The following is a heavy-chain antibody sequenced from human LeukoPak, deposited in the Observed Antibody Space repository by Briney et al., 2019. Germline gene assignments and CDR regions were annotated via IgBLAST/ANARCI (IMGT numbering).Heavy chain of an antibody. CDR1: GFTFSSYE. J-gene: IGHJ4*02. CDR3: TSGVGYSSGWYFDY. Sequence: GGSLRLSCAASGFTFSSYEMHWVRQASGKGLEWVGRIRSKANNYATAYAASVKGRFTISRDDSKNTAYLQMNSLKTEDTAVYYCTSGVGYSSGWYFDYWGQGTLVTVSS. CDR2: IRSKANNYAT. D-gene: IGHD6-19*01. V-gene: IGHV3-73*01.